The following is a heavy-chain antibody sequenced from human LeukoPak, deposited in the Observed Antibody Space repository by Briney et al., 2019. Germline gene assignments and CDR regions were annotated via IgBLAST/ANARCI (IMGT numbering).Heavy chain of an antibody. Sequence: PGGSLRLSCAASGFTFSSYWKSWVRQAPGKGLEWVANIKQDGSEKYYVDSVKGRFTISRDNAKNSLYLQMNSLRAEDTAVYYCARDRFPGYSYGETYWGQGTLVTVSS. J-gene: IGHJ4*02. V-gene: IGHV3-7*01. D-gene: IGHD5-18*01. CDR3: ARDRFPGYSYGETY. CDR2: IKQDGSEK. CDR1: GFTFSSYW.